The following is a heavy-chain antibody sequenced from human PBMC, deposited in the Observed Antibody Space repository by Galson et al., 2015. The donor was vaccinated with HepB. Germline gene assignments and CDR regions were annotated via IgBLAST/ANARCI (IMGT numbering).Heavy chain of an antibody. CDR1: GFTFSTYA. Sequence: SLRLSCAASGFTFSTYALSWVRQAPGKGLEWVSDISGGGGSSYYTDSVKGRFTISRDNSKNTLYLQMNSLRAEDTAVYYCAKHYSDSSGYKDYWGQGTLVTVSS. V-gene: IGHV3-23*01. CDR2: ISGGGGSS. J-gene: IGHJ4*02. D-gene: IGHD3-22*01. CDR3: AKHYSDSSGYKDY.